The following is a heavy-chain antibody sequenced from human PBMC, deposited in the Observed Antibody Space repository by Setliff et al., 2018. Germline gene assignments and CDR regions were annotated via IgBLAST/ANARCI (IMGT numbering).Heavy chain of an antibody. CDR1: AGSISSSSYY. CDR3: ARQGRKSDSRGYYYWTDFDY. V-gene: IGHV4-39*01. Sequence: PSETLSLTCTVSAGSISSSSYYWGWIRQPPGKGLEWIATIHYSGSTYYNPSLKSRVTTSVDTSKNQFSLKLSYVTAADTAVYYCARQGRKSDSRGYYYWTDFDYWGQGALVTVSS. D-gene: IGHD3-22*01. J-gene: IGHJ4*02. CDR2: IHYSGST.